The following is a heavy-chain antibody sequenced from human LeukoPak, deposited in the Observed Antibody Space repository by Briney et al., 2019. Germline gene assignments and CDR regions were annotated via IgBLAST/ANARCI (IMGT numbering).Heavy chain of an antibody. Sequence: GESLKISCKGSGYSFTSYWIGWVRQMPGKGLEWMGIIYPGDSDTRYSPSFQGQVTISADKSISTAYLQWSSLKASDTAMYYCARGRYSYGYNARGGFDYWGQGTLVTVSS. CDR2: IYPGDSDT. D-gene: IGHD5-18*01. V-gene: IGHV5-51*01. J-gene: IGHJ4*02. CDR3: ARGRYSYGYNARGGFDY. CDR1: GYSFTSYW.